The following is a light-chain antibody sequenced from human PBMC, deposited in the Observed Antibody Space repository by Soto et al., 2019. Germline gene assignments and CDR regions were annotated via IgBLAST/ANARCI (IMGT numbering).Light chain of an antibody. V-gene: IGLV2-8*01. CDR2: EVS. CDR3: RSYAGTNYSV. J-gene: IGLJ1*01. Sequence: QSVLTQPPSASGSPGQSVTISCTGTSSDIGAYIYVSWYQQHPGKAPKLMISEVSRRPSGVPERFSGSKSGNTASLTVSGLQADDEAHYYCRSYAGTNYSVLATGPKATVL. CDR1: SSDIGAYIY.